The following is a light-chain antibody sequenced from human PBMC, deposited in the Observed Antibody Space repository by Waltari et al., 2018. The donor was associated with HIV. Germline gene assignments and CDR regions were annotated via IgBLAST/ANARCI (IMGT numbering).Light chain of an antibody. J-gene: IGLJ2*01. CDR1: SSDVGAYNC. V-gene: IGLV2-8*01. CDR2: EVR. CDR3: TSYAGNNLV. Sequence: HSALTQPPSASGSPGQSVTISCTGYSSDVGAYNCVSWYQQHPGKPPKLNNSEVRKPPSGVPDRFSGSKSGNTASLTVAELQAEDEADYYCTSYAGNNLVFGGGTKMTVL.